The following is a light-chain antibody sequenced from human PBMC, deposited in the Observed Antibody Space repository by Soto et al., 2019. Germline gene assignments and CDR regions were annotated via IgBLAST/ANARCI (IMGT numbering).Light chain of an antibody. V-gene: IGKV3D-7*01. J-gene: IGKJ4*02. CDR3: PQPSLCWDM. CDR1: QRVSSSY. CDR2: GAS. Sequence: MTQSPATVSVSEGERATLSCRASQRVSSSYLAWYQQKPGQAPRLLIYGASTRATGISARFSGSGSGTAFYLTISGIQAEPLSPSYGPQPSLCWDMFRGGTNVDI.